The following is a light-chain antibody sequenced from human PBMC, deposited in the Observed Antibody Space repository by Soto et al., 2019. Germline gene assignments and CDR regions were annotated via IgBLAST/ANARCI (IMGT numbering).Light chain of an antibody. J-gene: IGKJ1*01. CDR3: QQYKNWPRT. CDR1: QRVRSN. Sequence: EIVMTQSPATLSVSPGERATLSCRASQRVRSNLAWYQQKPGQALRLLIYGASTRATGIPSRLSGIGYGTECTLTISSLQYEDLADYSCQQYKNWPRTFGQETKVEIK. CDR2: GAS. V-gene: IGKV3-15*01.